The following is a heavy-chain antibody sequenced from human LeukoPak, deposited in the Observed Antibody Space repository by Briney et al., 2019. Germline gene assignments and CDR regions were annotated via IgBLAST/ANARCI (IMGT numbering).Heavy chain of an antibody. CDR1: GFTFSSYW. J-gene: IGHJ4*02. CDR3: AREQLGRFEWFGEYEDY. CDR2: IKQDGSEK. V-gene: IGHV3-7*01. Sequence: PGGSLRLSCAASGFTFSSYWMSWVRQAPGKGLEWVANIKQDGSEKYYVDSVKGRFTISRDNAKNSLYLQMNSLRAEDTAVYYCAREQLGRFEWFGEYEDYWGQGTLVTVSS. D-gene: IGHD3-10*01.